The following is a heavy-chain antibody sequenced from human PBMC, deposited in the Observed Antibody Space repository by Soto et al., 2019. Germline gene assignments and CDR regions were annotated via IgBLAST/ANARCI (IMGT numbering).Heavy chain of an antibody. V-gene: IGHV1-3*01. Sequence: ASVKVTCKASGYTFTSYAMHWVRQAPGQRLEWMGWINAGNGNTKYSQKFQGRVTITRDTSASTAYMELSSLRSEDTAVYYCARGIAPYYFDYWGQGTLVTVSS. D-gene: IGHD6-13*01. CDR1: GYTFTSYA. J-gene: IGHJ4*02. CDR2: INAGNGNT. CDR3: ARGIAPYYFDY.